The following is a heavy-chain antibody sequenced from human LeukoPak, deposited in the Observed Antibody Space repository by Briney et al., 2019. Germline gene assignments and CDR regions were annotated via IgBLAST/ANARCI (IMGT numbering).Heavy chain of an antibody. V-gene: IGHV3-48*03. CDR2: ISSSGSTI. D-gene: IGHD2-15*01. CDR1: GFTFSSYE. J-gene: IGHJ4*02. Sequence: GGSLRLSCAASGFTFSSYEMNWVRQAPGKGLEWVSYISSSGSTIYYADSVKGRFTISRDNAKNSLYLQMNSLRAEDTAVYYCARAPPPDYCSGGSCYVPSVFDYWGQGTLVTVSS. CDR3: ARAPPPDYCSGGSCYVPSVFDY.